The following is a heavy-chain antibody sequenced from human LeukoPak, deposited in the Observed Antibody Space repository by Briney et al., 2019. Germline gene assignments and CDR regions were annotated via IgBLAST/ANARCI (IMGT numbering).Heavy chain of an antibody. J-gene: IGHJ3*02. Sequence: SETLSLTCTVSGVSITSSGYYWGWIRQPPGKGLEWLGSIYHSGRTYYNPPLKSRVTIPEDTSKNQFSLKLSSVTAADTAVYYCARHRTAINPYGPYDAFDIWGQGTMVIVSS. CDR2: IYHSGRT. D-gene: IGHD3-10*01. V-gene: IGHV4-39*01. CDR3: ARHRTAINPYGPYDAFDI. CDR1: GVSITSSGYY.